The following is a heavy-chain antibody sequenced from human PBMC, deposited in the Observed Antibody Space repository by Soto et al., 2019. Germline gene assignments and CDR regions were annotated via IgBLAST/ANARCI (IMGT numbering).Heavy chain of an antibody. CDR2: IDLSDSYT. CDR1: GYSFTSYW. CDR3: ARQLAASYYYYYGMDV. Sequence: PGESLKISCKGSGYSFTSYWISWVRQMPGKGLEWMGRIDLSDSYTNYSPSFQGHVTISADKSISTAYLQWSSLKASDTAMYYCARQLAASYYYYYGMDVWGQGTTVTVSS. J-gene: IGHJ6*02. D-gene: IGHD6-6*01. V-gene: IGHV5-10-1*01.